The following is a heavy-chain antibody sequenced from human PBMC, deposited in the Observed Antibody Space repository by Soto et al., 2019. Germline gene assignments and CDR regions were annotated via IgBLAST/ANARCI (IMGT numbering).Heavy chain of an antibody. Sequence: LCGGSISSGGYYWSWIRQHPGKGLEWIGYIYYSGSTYYNPSLKSRVTISVDTSKNQFSLKLSSVTAADTAVYYCARDLTMVRGVDYYYMDVWGKGTTVTVSS. V-gene: IGHV4-31*02. CDR3: ARDLTMVRGVDYYYMDV. CDR2: IYYSGST. D-gene: IGHD3-10*01. J-gene: IGHJ6*03. CDR1: GGSISSGGYY.